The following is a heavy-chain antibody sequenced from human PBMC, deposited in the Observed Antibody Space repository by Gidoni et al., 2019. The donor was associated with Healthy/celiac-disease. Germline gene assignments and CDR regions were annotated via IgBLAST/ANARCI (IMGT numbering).Heavy chain of an antibody. D-gene: IGHD5-18*01. V-gene: IGHV1-69*01. CDR2: IIHIFGTA. CDR3: AAGYSYGYEH. J-gene: IGHJ4*02. CDR1: GGTFSSYA. Sequence: QVQLVQSGAEVKKPGSSVKVSCKASGGTFSSYAISWVRQAPGQGLEWRGGIIHIFGTANYAKKFQGRVTITADESTSTAYMELSSLRSEETAGYYCAAGYSYGYEHWGQGTLVTVSS.